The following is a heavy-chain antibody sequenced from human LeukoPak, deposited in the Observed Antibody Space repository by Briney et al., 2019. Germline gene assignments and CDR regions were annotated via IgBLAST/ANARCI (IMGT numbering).Heavy chain of an antibody. CDR3: ARASHYYDSSGYQGGYYFDY. D-gene: IGHD3-22*01. Sequence: GGSLRLSCAASGFTFSSNAMSWVRQAPGKGLEWVSSISSSSNYIYYADSVKGRFTISRDNAKNSLYLQMNSLRAEDTAVYYCARASHYYDSSGYQGGYYFDYWGQGTLVTVSS. CDR1: GFTFSSNA. CDR2: ISSSSNYI. J-gene: IGHJ4*02. V-gene: IGHV3-21*01.